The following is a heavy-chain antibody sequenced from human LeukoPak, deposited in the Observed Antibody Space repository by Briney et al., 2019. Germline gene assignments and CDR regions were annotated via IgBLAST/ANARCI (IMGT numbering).Heavy chain of an antibody. CDR1: EFIFGAYW. J-gene: IGHJ4*02. Sequence: GGSLRLSCAGSEFIFGAYWMTWFGQAPGKGREGVAHINQDGREKYYMDSVKGRFAISRDNAKKALFLQMNSLPAEDTALYYCVRSLERFGTRDYWGQGTLVTVSS. V-gene: IGHV3-7*01. D-gene: IGHD3-10*01. CDR3: VRSLERFGTRDY. CDR2: INQDGREK.